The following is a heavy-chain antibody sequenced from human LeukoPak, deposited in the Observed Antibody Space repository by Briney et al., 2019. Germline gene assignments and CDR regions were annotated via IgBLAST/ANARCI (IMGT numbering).Heavy chain of an antibody. Sequence: PSETLSLTCTVSGGSISTFYWSWLRQPPGKPLEWIGYVYYSGSTNYNPSFKTRVTISVDTSKNQFSLKLSSVTPADTAVYYCARVDYDSSGYFDYWGQGTLVTVSS. J-gene: IGHJ4*02. D-gene: IGHD3-22*01. CDR2: VYYSGST. V-gene: IGHV4-59*01. CDR1: GGSISTFY. CDR3: ARVDYDSSGYFDY.